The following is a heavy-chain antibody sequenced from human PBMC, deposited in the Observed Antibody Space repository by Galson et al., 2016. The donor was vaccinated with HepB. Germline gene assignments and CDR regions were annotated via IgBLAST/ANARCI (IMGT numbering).Heavy chain of an antibody. D-gene: IGHD2/OR15-2a*01. CDR3: AKYSGY. CDR2: ISPRSNNI. CDR1: GFTFSSYN. V-gene: IGHV3-21*04. Sequence: SLRLSCAASGFTFSSYNLNWVRQAPGKGLEWVSSISPRSNNIYYADSVKGRFTISRDNSKNMLYLQMNSLRAEDTAVYYCAKYSGYWGQGTLVTVSS. J-gene: IGHJ4*02.